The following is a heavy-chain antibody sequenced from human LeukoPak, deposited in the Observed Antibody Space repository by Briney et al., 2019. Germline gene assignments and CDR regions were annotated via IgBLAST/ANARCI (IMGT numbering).Heavy chain of an antibody. Sequence: PSETLSLTCTVSGGTIRSYYWSWIRQPAGRGLEWIGRIYTSGSTNFNPSLKSRVTMSVGTSKNQFSLKLSSVTAADTAVYYCARDRNYYDSSGYHDYWGQGTLVTVSS. CDR1: GGTIRSYY. D-gene: IGHD3-22*01. V-gene: IGHV4-4*07. CDR3: ARDRNYYDSSGYHDY. J-gene: IGHJ4*02. CDR2: IYTSGST.